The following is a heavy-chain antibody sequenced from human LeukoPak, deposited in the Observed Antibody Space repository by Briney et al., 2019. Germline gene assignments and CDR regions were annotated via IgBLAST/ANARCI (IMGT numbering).Heavy chain of an antibody. CDR1: GGTFSSYA. CDR2: IIPIFSTA. Sequence: SVKVSCKASGGTFSSYAISWVRQAPGQGLEWMGGIIPIFSTANYAQKFQGRVTITADKSTSTAYMELSSLRSEDTAVYYCARAEPLDYDILTVNWFDPWGQGTLVTVSS. CDR3: ARAEPLDYDILTVNWFDP. D-gene: IGHD3-9*01. V-gene: IGHV1-69*06. J-gene: IGHJ5*02.